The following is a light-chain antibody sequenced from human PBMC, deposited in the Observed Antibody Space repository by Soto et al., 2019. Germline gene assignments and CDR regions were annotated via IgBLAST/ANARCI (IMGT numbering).Light chain of an antibody. Sequence: EIVLTQSPATLSVSPGERATLSCRATETISTNLAWFQRKPGQPPRSLIYGSSTRATCVPHRFSGSGSGTEFTLIISSLQSEDVALYYCQQYSNWPPAITFVQGTRLEIK. CDR3: QQYSNWPPAIT. J-gene: IGKJ5*01. V-gene: IGKV3-15*01. CDR2: GSS. CDR1: ETISTN.